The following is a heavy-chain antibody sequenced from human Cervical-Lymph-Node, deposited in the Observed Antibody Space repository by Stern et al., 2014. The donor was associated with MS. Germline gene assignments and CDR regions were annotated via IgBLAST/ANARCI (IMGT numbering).Heavy chain of an antibody. CDR3: AREDYRNYSPHIDY. V-gene: IGHV3-30-3*01. J-gene: IGHJ4*02. CDR1: GFSFTGHT. D-gene: IGHD4-11*01. Sequence: VQLVESGGGVVQPGRSLRLSCAASGFSFTGHTMHWVRQAPGKGLEWVTSISYDGSKKQYAGSVKGRFTISRDTSKTTLYLQMNSLRVEDTALYYCAREDYRNYSPHIDYWGQGTLVTVSS. CDR2: ISYDGSKK.